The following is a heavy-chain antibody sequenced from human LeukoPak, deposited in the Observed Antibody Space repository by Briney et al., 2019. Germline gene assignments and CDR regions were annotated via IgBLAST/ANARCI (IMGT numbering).Heavy chain of an antibody. J-gene: IGHJ4*02. Sequence: PGRSPRLSCAAARFTFSSYAMSWVRRAPGKGLVWVSRINSDGSTTTYADSVKGRFTVSRDNAKNALYLQMNSLRAEDTAVYYCARSLGGGDCYWGQGALVTVSS. CDR1: RFTFSSYA. CDR2: INSDGSTT. D-gene: IGHD2-21*02. CDR3: ARSLGGGDCY. V-gene: IGHV3-74*01.